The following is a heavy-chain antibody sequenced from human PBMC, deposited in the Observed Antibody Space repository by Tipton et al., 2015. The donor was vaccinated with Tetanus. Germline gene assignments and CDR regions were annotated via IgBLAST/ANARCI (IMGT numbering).Heavy chain of an antibody. D-gene: IGHD2-8*01. Sequence: GLVKPSQTLSLTCTVSGGSIGSGGNYWSWIRQHPGKGLEWIGNIYYSGSTYYNPSLKSRVTISVDTSTNQFSLKLSSVTAADTAVYYCAKVPWEGVYANWFDPWGQGTLVTVSS. CDR2: IYYSGST. V-gene: IGHV4-31*03. CDR3: AKVPWEGVYANWFDP. J-gene: IGHJ5*02. CDR1: GGSIGSGGNY.